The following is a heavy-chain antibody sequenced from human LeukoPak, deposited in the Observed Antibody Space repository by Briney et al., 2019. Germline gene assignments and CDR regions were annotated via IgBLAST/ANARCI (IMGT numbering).Heavy chain of an antibody. V-gene: IGHV1-18*01. Sequence: ASVKVSCKASGYTFTSYGISWVRQAPGQGLEWMGWISAYNGNTNYAQKLQGRVTMTTDTSTSTAYMELRSLRPDDTAVYYCARPKRDYDSSGSGGWFDPWGQGTLVTVSS. CDR1: GYTFTSYG. D-gene: IGHD3-22*01. J-gene: IGHJ5*02. CDR3: ARPKRDYDSSGSGGWFDP. CDR2: ISAYNGNT.